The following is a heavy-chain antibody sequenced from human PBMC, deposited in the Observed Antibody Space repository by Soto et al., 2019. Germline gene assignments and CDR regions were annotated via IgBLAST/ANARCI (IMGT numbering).Heavy chain of an antibody. CDR3: AAFAGPYYIYSYMDV. J-gene: IGHJ6*03. D-gene: IGHD3-3*01. CDR1: GFTFSSYA. CDR2: ISGSGGST. V-gene: IGHV3-23*01. Sequence: PGGSLRLSCAASGFTFSSYAMSWVRQAPGKGLEWVSAISGSGGSTYYADSVKGRFTISRDNSKNTLYLQMNSLRAEDTAVYYCAAFAGPYYIYSYMDVWGKGTTVTVSS.